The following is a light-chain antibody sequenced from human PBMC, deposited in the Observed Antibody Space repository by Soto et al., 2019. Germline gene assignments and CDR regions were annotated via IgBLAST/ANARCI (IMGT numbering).Light chain of an antibody. CDR1: SSDVGGYNY. J-gene: IGLJ1*01. Sequence: QSALTQPASVSGSPGQSITISCTGTSSDVGGYNYVPWYQQHPGKAPKLMIYDVSNRPSGVSNRFSGSKSGNTASLTISGLQAEAEADYYCSSYTSSSTLYVFGTGTKVTVL. CDR2: DVS. CDR3: SSYTSSSTLYV. V-gene: IGLV2-14*01.